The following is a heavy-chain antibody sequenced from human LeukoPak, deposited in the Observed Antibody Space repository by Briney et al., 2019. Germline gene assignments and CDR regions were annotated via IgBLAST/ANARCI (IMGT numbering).Heavy chain of an antibody. J-gene: IGHJ4*02. D-gene: IGHD3-22*01. CDR3: ARESAPTYYYDSSGFSYFDY. CDR1: GGSVSSGSYY. V-gene: IGHV4-61*01. CDR2: IYYSGST. Sequence: PSETLSLTCTVSGGSVSSGSYYWSWIRQPPGTGLEWIGYIYYSGSTNYNPSLKGRVTISVDTSKNQFSLKLSSVTAADTAVYYCARESAPTYYYDSSGFSYFDYWGQGTLVTVSS.